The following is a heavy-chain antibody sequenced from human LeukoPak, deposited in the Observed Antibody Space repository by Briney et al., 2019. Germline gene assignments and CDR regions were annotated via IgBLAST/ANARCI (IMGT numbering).Heavy chain of an antibody. CDR3: ARGGSYLSPLGYFDY. CDR2: ISYDGSNK. J-gene: IGHJ4*02. V-gene: IGHV3-30-3*01. D-gene: IGHD1-26*01. Sequence: GRSLRLSCAASGFTFSSYAMHWVRQAPGKGLEWVAVISYDGSNKYYADSVKGRFTISRDNSKNTLYLQKNSLRAEDTAVYYCARGGSYLSPLGYFDYWGQGTLVTVSS. CDR1: GFTFSSYA.